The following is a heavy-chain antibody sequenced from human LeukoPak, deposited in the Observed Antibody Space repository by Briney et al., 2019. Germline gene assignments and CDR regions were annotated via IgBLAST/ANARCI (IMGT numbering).Heavy chain of an antibody. CDR3: ARLYGTYPGWFDP. J-gene: IGHJ5*02. V-gene: IGHV3-33*01. D-gene: IGHD4-17*01. CDR2: IWYDGSNK. CDR1: GFTFSSYG. Sequence: GGSLRLSCAASGFTFSSYGIHWVRQAPGKGLEWVAVIWYDGSNKYYADSVKGRFTISRDNSKNTLYLQMNSLRAEDTAVYYCARLYGTYPGWFDPWGQGTLVTVSS.